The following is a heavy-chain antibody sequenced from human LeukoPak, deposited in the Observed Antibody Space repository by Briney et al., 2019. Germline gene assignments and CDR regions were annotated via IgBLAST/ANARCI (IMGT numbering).Heavy chain of an antibody. D-gene: IGHD2-2*01. CDR2: IYYSGST. J-gene: IGHJ6*02. Sequence: PSETLSLTCTVSGGSISSGGYYWSWIRQHPGKGLEWIGYIYYSGSTYYNPSLKSRVTISVDTSKNQFSLKLSSVTAADTAVYYCARDRTTSIVVGDYYYGMDVWGQGTTVTVSS. CDR1: GGSISSGGYY. V-gene: IGHV4-31*03. CDR3: ARDRTTSIVVGDYYYGMDV.